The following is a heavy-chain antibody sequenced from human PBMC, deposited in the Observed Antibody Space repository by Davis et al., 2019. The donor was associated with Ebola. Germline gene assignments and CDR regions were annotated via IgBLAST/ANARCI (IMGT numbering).Heavy chain of an antibody. Sequence: GESLKISCAASGFDFSYYAMHWVRQAPGKGLEWVSSISSSSYSINYADSVKGRFTISRDNGGNSLFLQMNSLRAEDSAMYYCTRGNWNYPNWGQGTLVTVSS. V-gene: IGHV3-21*01. CDR1: GFDFSYYA. D-gene: IGHD1-7*01. CDR3: TRGNWNYPN. J-gene: IGHJ4*02. CDR2: ISSSSYSI.